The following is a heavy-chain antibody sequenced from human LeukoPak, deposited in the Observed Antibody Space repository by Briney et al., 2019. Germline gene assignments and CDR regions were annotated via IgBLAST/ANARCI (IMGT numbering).Heavy chain of an antibody. V-gene: IGHV3-30*18. CDR1: GFTFSSYS. D-gene: IGHD1-26*01. J-gene: IGHJ4*02. CDR2: ISYDGSNE. CDR3: AKESGGGGSYFDY. Sequence: PGGSLRLSCAAPGFTFSSYSMNWVRQAPNKGLEWVAVISYDGSNEYYADSVKGRFAISRDISKNTLYLQMNSLRPEDTGLYYCAKESGGGGSYFDYWGQGTLVTVSS.